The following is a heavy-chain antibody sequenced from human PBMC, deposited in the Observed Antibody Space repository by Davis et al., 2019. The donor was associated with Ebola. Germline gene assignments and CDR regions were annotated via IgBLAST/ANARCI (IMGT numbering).Heavy chain of an antibody. Sequence: ASVTVSCLASGYSFISYTLHWVRQAPGQRLEGMGWINAGNGYTKHLQKFRGRVTITRDASASTAYMDLSNLGYEDTAVYYCAGGRSRSEEPDFDNWGQGTLVAVSS. J-gene: IGHJ4*02. V-gene: IGHV1-3*01. D-gene: IGHD1-14*01. CDR3: AGGRSRSEEPDFDN. CDR2: INAGNGYT. CDR1: GYSFISYT.